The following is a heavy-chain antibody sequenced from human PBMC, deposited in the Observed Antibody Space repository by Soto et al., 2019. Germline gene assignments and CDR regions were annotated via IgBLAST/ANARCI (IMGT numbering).Heavy chain of an antibody. J-gene: IGHJ5*02. D-gene: IGHD3-9*01. CDR1: GGSISSSSYY. CDR3: ARESILTGYYEYNWYDP. V-gene: IGHV4-39*07. Sequence: SETLSLTCTVSGGSISSSSYYWGWIRQPPGKGLEWIGSIYYSGSTYYNPSLKSRGTISVETSKNQLSLKLSSVTAADTAVYYCARESILTGYYEYNWYDPWGQGTLVTVSS. CDR2: IYYSGST.